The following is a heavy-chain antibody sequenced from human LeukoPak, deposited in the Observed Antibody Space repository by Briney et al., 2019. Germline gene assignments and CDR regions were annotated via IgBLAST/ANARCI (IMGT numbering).Heavy chain of an antibody. CDR1: GGSFSGYY. CDR3: ARAHSGYDFFWFDP. Sequence: SETLSLTCAVYGGSFSGYYWSWIRQPPGKELEWIGEINHSGSTNYNPSLKSRVTISVDTSKNQFSLKLSSVTAADTAVYYCARAHSGYDFFWFDPWGQGTLVTVSS. V-gene: IGHV4-34*01. J-gene: IGHJ5*02. CDR2: INHSGST. D-gene: IGHD5-12*01.